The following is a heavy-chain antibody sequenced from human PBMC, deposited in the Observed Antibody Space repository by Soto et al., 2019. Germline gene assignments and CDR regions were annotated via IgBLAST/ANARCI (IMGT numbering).Heavy chain of an antibody. CDR3: ARVWGGAFDI. J-gene: IGHJ3*02. Sequence: SETLSLTFTVSGCSISSYYWSWIRQPPGKGMEWIGYIYYSGSTTYNPSLKSRVTISVDTSKNQFSLKLSSVTAADTAVYYCARVWGGAFDIWGQGTMVTVS. V-gene: IGHV4-59*01. D-gene: IGHD3-10*01. CDR2: IYYSGST. CDR1: GCSISSYY.